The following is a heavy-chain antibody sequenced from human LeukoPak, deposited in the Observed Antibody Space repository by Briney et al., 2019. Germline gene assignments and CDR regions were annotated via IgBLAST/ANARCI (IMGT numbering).Heavy chain of an antibody. D-gene: IGHD3-22*01. V-gene: IGHV3-48*01. CDR1: GFTFSSYS. CDR3: ARGPMFDDSSGYYYYYGMDV. Sequence: PGGSLRLSCAASGFTFSSYSMTWVRQAPGKGLEWVSYISSSSSTIYYADSVKGRFTISRDNAKNSLYLQMNSLRAEDTAVYYCARGPMFDDSSGYYYYYGMDVWGQGTTVTVSS. J-gene: IGHJ6*02. CDR2: ISSSSSTI.